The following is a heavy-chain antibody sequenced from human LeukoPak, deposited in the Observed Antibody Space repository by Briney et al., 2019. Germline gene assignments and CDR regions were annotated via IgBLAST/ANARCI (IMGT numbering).Heavy chain of an antibody. D-gene: IGHD3-10*01. CDR3: ARDRPDYYASGSYGPNYFDS. V-gene: IGHV4-39*07. Sequence: SETLSLTCTVSGGSISSSSYYWGWIRQPPGKGLEWIGSIYYSGSTYYNPSLKSRVTISVDTSENQFSLKLSSVTAADSAVYYCARDRPDYYASGSYGPNYFDSWGQGTLVTVSS. CDR1: GGSISSSSYY. CDR2: IYYSGST. J-gene: IGHJ4*02.